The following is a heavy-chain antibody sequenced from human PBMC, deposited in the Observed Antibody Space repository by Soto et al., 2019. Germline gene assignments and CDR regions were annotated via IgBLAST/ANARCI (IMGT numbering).Heavy chain of an antibody. Sequence: QITLKESGPTLVRPTQTLTLTCTFSGFSLTTSGVGVGWIRQPPGKALEWLAVIYWDDDKRYSSSLKSRLTITKDTSKNQVVPTMTHMDPVDTATYYCAHHPYYGLGSYSFDYWGQGTLVTVSS. J-gene: IGHJ4*02. V-gene: IGHV2-5*02. CDR1: GFSLTTSGVG. D-gene: IGHD3-10*01. CDR2: IYWDDDK. CDR3: AHHPYYGLGSYSFDY.